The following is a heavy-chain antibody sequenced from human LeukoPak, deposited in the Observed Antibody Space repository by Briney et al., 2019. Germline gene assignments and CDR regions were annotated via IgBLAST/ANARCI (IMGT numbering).Heavy chain of an antibody. D-gene: IGHD3-16*01. V-gene: IGHV3-30*18. Sequence: GGSLRLSCVVSGLNFRSHGMHWVRQAPGKGLEWVAVISYDGSSENFADSVRGRFNISRDNSKNTLYLQMNGLRSEDTAVYYCAKGALEFDCWGQGTLVTVSS. CDR3: AKGALEFDC. CDR2: ISYDGSSE. J-gene: IGHJ5*01. CDR1: GLNFRSHG.